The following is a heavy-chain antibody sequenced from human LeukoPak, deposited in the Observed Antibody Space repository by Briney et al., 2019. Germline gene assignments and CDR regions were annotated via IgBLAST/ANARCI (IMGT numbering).Heavy chain of an antibody. D-gene: IGHD6-19*01. CDR2: ISSSSTYI. Sequence: PGGSLRLSCAASGFTFSYYTMNWVRQAPGKGLEWVSAISSSSTYIYYADSLKGRFTISRDNAKNSLYLQMNSLRAEDTAVYYCAREGSSGRDFDYWGQGTLVTVSS. J-gene: IGHJ4*02. CDR3: AREGSSGRDFDY. CDR1: GFTFSYYT. V-gene: IGHV3-21*01.